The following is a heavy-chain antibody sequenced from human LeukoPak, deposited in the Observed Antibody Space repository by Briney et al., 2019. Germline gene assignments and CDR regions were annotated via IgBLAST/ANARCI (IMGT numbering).Heavy chain of an antibody. Sequence: GASVKVSCKASGGTFSSYAISWVRQAPGQGLEWMGGIIPIFGTANYAQKFQGRVTITTDESTSTAYMELSILRSEDTAVYYCARQYCGGDCSVRDYYYYMDVWGKGTTVTVSS. V-gene: IGHV1-69*05. CDR2: IIPIFGTA. CDR3: ARQYCGGDCSVRDYYYYMDV. CDR1: GGTFSSYA. D-gene: IGHD2-21*02. J-gene: IGHJ6*03.